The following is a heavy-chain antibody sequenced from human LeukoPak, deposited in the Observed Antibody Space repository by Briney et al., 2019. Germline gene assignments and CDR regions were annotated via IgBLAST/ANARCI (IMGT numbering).Heavy chain of an antibody. V-gene: IGHV3-33*01. Sequence: GGSLRLSCAASGFTFSNYGMHWVRQAPGKGLEWVAVIWYDGSNKYYADSVKGRFTISRDNSENTLYLQMNSLRAEDTAVYYCVRVAVAGNLNNWFAPWGQGTRVTVSS. CDR3: VRVAVAGNLNNWFAP. J-gene: IGHJ5*02. CDR2: IWYDGSNK. CDR1: GFTFSNYG. D-gene: IGHD6-19*01.